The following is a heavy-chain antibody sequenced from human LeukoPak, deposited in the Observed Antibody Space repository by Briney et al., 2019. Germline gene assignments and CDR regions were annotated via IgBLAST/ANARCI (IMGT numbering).Heavy chain of an antibody. CDR2: INHSGST. CDR1: GGSFSGYY. J-gene: IGHJ4*02. Sequence: SETLSLTCAVYGGSFSGYYWSWIRQPPGKGLEWIGEINHSGSTNYNPSLKSRVTISVDTSKNQFSLKLSSVTAADTAVYYCASLFREDSVRGARHYFDYWGQGTLVTVSS. V-gene: IGHV4-34*01. D-gene: IGHD3-10*01. CDR3: ASLFREDSVRGARHYFDY.